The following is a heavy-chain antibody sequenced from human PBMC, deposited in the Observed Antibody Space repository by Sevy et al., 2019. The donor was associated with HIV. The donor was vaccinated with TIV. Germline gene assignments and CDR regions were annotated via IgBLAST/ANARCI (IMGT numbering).Heavy chain of an antibody. CDR3: AKQYYYDSSGYYGGAFDI. J-gene: IGHJ3*02. D-gene: IGHD3-22*01. CDR1: GFTFSSYA. V-gene: IGHV3-23*01. CDR2: ISGSGGST. Sequence: GGSLRLSCAASGFTFSSYAMSWVRQAPGKGLEWVSAISGSGGSTYYADSVKGRFTISRDNSKNTLYLQMNSLRAEDTAVYYFAKQYYYDSSGYYGGAFDIWGQGTMVTVSS.